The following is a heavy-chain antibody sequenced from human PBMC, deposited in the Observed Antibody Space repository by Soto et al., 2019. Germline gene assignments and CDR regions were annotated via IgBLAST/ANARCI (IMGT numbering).Heavy chain of an antibody. CDR3: AREKGYSSGPKNFDS. Sequence: PSETLSLTCTVSGGSVSSGDYFWSWIRQPPGKGLEWIGYIYDSGSSYYNPSLKSRVTMSVDTSKNQFSLKLRSVTAADTAIYYCAREKGYSSGPKNFDSWGQGTLVTVSS. V-gene: IGHV4-30-4*01. D-gene: IGHD5-18*01. CDR2: IYDSGSS. CDR1: GGSVSSGDYF. J-gene: IGHJ4*02.